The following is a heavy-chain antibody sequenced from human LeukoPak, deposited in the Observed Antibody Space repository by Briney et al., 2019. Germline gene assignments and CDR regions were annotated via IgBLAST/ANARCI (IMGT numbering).Heavy chain of an antibody. CDR2: ISGSGPST. J-gene: IGHJ4*02. V-gene: IGHV3-23*01. D-gene: IGHD3-22*01. CDR1: GFTFSSYG. Sequence: GGSLRLSCAASGFTFSSYGMHWVRQAPGKGLEWASSISGSGPSTDYADSVKGRFTISRDKSKNTLYLQMNSSRAEDTAVYYCARLPTFYYDSSHYHYDYWGQGTLVTVSS. CDR3: ARLPTFYYDSSHYHYDY.